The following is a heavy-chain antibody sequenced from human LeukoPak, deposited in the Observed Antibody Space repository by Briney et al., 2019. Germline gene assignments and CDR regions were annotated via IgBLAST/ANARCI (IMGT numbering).Heavy chain of an antibody. V-gene: IGHV3-7*01. Sequence: GGSLRLSCAASTFSYSGYWMSWVRQTPGKGLEWVANITPDGSEKYYVDSVRGRFTISRDNSKNSLDLQMTFLRAEDTAVYYCARDKIPSAGTPRGFDPWGQGTLVTVSS. D-gene: IGHD6-13*01. J-gene: IGHJ5*02. CDR3: ARDKIPSAGTPRGFDP. CDR2: ITPDGSEK. CDR1: TFSYSGYW.